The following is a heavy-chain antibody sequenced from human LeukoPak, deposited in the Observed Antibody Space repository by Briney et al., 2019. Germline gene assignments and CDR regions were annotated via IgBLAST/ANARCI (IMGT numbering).Heavy chain of an antibody. J-gene: IGHJ4*02. D-gene: IGHD2-2*01. V-gene: IGHV4-38-2*01. Sequence: PSETLSLTCAVSGYSISSGYYWGWIRQPPGKGLEWIGSIYHSGSTYYNPSLKSRVTISVDTSKNQFSLKLSSVTAADTAVYYCARHAPAYCSSTSCYPLFDYWGQGTLVTVSS. CDR2: IYHSGST. CDR3: ARHAPAYCSSTSCYPLFDY. CDR1: GYSISSGYY.